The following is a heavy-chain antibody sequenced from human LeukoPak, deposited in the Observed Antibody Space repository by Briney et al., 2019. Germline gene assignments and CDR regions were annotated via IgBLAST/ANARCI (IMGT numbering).Heavy chain of an antibody. Sequence: GSLRLSCAASGFTFSSYAMSWVRQAPGKGLEWVSVISGSGGTTYCADSVKGRFTVSRDNSKNTLYLQMNSLRAEDTAVYYCAKEWIVPMVTDYWGQGTLVTVSS. CDR3: AKEWIVPMVTDY. CDR1: GFTFSSYA. V-gene: IGHV3-23*01. CDR2: ISGSGGTT. D-gene: IGHD5-18*01. J-gene: IGHJ4*02.